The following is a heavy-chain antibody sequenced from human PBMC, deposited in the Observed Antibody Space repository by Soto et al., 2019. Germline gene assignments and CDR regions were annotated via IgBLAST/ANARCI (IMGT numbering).Heavy chain of an antibody. J-gene: IGHJ4*02. V-gene: IGHV3-66*01. CDR3: ARVRYYYDSSGYYRGPFDY. CDR1: GFTVSSNY. D-gene: IGHD3-22*01. CDR2: IYSGGST. Sequence: GGSLRLSCAASGFTVSSNYMSWVRQAPGKGLEWVSVIYSGGSTYYADSVKGRFTISRDNSKNTLYLQMNSLRAEDTAVYYCARVRYYYDSSGYYRGPFDYWGQGT.